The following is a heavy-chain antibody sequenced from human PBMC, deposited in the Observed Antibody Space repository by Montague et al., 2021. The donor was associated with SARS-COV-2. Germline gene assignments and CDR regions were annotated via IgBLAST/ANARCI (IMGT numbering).Heavy chain of an antibody. Sequence: SETLSLTCAVYGGSFSGNYWCWVRQPPGQGLGLMGEMNHSGSTNYNPSLKSRGTISIDTSKNQFSLKLSSGTAADTAVYYCARGPRIAMIVVVITEILSDHWGQGTLVTVSS. J-gene: IGHJ5*02. D-gene: IGHD3-22*01. V-gene: IGHV4-34*01. CDR1: GGSFSGNY. CDR3: ARGPRIAMIVVVITEILSDH. CDR2: MNHSGST.